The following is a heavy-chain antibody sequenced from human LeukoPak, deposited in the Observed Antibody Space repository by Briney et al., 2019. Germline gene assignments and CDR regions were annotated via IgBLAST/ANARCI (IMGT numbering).Heavy chain of an antibody. J-gene: IGHJ4*02. CDR3: ARASWYSSSLTLDF. Sequence: GGSLRLSCAASGFTFNNYAMHWVRQAPGKGLEYVSSISSNGGSTYYANSVKGRFTISRENSQNILYLRMGSLRAEDMAVYYCARASWYSSSLTLDFWGQGSLVTVSS. CDR1: GFTFNNYA. V-gene: IGHV3-64*01. CDR2: ISSNGGST. D-gene: IGHD6-19*01.